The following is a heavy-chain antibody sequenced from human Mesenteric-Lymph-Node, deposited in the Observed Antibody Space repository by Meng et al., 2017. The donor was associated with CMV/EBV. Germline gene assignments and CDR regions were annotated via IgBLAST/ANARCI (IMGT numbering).Heavy chain of an antibody. CDR2: VYYTGST. D-gene: IGHD2/OR15-2a*01. CDR1: GDSISSYY. V-gene: IGHV4-59*01. CDR3: ARHNSHYYYYGMDV. J-gene: IGHJ6*02. Sequence: CTVSGDSISSYYWSWIRQTPGKGLEWIGYVYYTGSTNYNPSLKSRVTISVETSKNQFSLKLSSVTAADTAVYYCARHNSHYYYYGMDVWGQGTTVTVS.